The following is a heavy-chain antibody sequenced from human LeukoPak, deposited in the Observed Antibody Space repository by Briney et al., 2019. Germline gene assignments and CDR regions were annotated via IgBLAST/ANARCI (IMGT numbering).Heavy chain of an antibody. CDR2: ISSSSSYI. J-gene: IGHJ3*02. V-gene: IGHV3-21*01. Sequence: GGSLRLSCAASGFTFSTYSMNWVRQAPGKGLEWVSSISSSSSYIYYADSVKGRFTISRDNAKNSLYLQMNSLRAEDTAVYYCARDYNVWFGKQDAFDIWGQGTMVTVSS. D-gene: IGHD3-10*01. CDR3: ARDYNVWFGKQDAFDI. CDR1: GFTFSTYS.